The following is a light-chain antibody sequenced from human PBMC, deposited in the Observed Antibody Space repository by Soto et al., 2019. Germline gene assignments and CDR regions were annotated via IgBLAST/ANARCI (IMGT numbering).Light chain of an antibody. CDR1: SSNIGSNT. V-gene: IGLV1-44*01. CDR3: ATWDDSLNGYV. Sequence: QSVLTQPPSASGTPGQRVTISCSGNSSNIGSNTVNWYQQLPGTAPKLLIYSYNQRPSGVPHRFSGSKSGTSASLAISGLQSEDEADYYCATWDDSLNGYVFGTGTKVTAL. J-gene: IGLJ1*01. CDR2: SYN.